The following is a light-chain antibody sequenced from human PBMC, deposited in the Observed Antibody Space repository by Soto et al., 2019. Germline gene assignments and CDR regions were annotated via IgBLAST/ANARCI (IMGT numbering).Light chain of an antibody. Sequence: QSALTQPASVSASPGQSITVSCTGTSSDVGSFDLVSWYQQTPGKAPKLMIYEVSKRPSGVSNRSSGSKSGNTASLTISGLQAEDEANYYCCSYSSSLWVFGGGTKLTVL. V-gene: IGLV2-23*02. CDR3: CSYSSSLWV. CDR2: EVS. J-gene: IGLJ3*02. CDR1: SSDVGSFDL.